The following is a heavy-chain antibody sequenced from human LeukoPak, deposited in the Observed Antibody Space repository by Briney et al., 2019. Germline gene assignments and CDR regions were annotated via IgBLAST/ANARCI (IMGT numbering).Heavy chain of an antibody. Sequence: GRSLRLSCAASGFTFSSYGMHWVRQAPGTGLESVAVISYDGSSKYYAHSVKGRFTISRDNSKNTLYLQMNSLRAEGTAVYYCAKDHTYYYYGSGSLASYFDSWGQGTLVTVSS. J-gene: IGHJ4*02. D-gene: IGHD3-10*01. CDR2: ISYDGSSK. CDR1: GFTFSSYG. V-gene: IGHV3-30*18. CDR3: AKDHTYYYYGSGSLASYFDS.